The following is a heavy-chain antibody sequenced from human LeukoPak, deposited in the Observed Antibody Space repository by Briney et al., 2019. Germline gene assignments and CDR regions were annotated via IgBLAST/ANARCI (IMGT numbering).Heavy chain of an antibody. CDR2: IWYDGSNK. V-gene: IGHV3-33*06. J-gene: IGHJ6*02. CDR1: GFTFSSYG. Sequence: PGRSLRLSCAASGFTFSSYGMHWVRQAPGKGLEWVAVIWYDGSNKYYADSVKGRFTISRDNSKNTLYLQMNSLRAEDTALYYCAKDIAHMYSSGWYANYYYYGMDVWGQGTTVTVSS. D-gene: IGHD6-19*01. CDR3: AKDIAHMYSSGWYANYYYYGMDV.